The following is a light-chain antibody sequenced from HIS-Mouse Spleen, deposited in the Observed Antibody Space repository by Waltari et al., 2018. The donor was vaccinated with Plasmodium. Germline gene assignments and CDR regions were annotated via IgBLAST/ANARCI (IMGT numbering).Light chain of an antibody. V-gene: IGLV3-25*03. CDR1: ALPKQY. CDR3: QSADSSGTPNWV. J-gene: IGLJ3*02. Sequence: SYELTQPPSVSVSPGQPARITCSGDALPKQYPYCDQQKPGQAPVLVIYKDSERPSGIPERFSGSSSGTTVTLTISGVQAEDEADYYCQSADSSGTPNWVFGGGTKLTVL. CDR2: KDS.